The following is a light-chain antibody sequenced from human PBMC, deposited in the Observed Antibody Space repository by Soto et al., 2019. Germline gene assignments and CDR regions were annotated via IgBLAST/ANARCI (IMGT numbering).Light chain of an antibody. J-gene: IGKJ1*01. CDR2: AAS. CDR1: QSVSNSY. V-gene: IGKV3-20*01. Sequence: EIVLTQSPGILSLSPGERATLSCRASQSVSNSYLAWYQQKPGQAPRLLMYAASNRATGIPDRFSGSGSGTDFTITISRLEPEDFAVYYCQQFPPWTFGQGTKVEIK. CDR3: QQFPPWT.